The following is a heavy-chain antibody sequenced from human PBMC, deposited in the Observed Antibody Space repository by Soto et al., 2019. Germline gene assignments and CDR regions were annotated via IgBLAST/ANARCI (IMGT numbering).Heavy chain of an antibody. V-gene: IGHV4-34*01. Sequence: TLSLTCAVYGGSFSGYYWSWIRQPPGKGLEWIGEINHSGSTNYNPSLKSRVTISVDTSKNQFSLKLSSVTAADTAVYYCARRAPYSSSSGLRDYWGQGTLVTVSS. CDR2: INHSGST. J-gene: IGHJ4*02. D-gene: IGHD6-6*01. CDR1: GGSFSGYY. CDR3: ARRAPYSSSSGLRDY.